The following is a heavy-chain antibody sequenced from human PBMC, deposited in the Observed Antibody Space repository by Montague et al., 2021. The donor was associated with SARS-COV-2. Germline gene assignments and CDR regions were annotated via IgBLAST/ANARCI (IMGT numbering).Heavy chain of an antibody. CDR2: IYDSGST. V-gene: IGHV4-59*02. CDR3: SSENTVTTFGGPWYIDS. J-gene: IGHJ4*02. Sequence: SETLSLTCIVSGSSVSSYIWSWIRHPPGKGLEWIGNIYDSGSTNNNHSLKSRVTITIDTAKNQFSLKLNAVTVADTAVYYCSSENTVTTFGGPWYIDSWGQGTLVTVSA. CDR1: GSSVSSYI. D-gene: IGHD4-17*01.